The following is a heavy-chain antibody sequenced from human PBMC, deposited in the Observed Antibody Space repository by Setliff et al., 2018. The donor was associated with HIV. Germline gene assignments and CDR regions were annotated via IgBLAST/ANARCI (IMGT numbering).Heavy chain of an antibody. V-gene: IGHV4-39*07. CDR1: GGSISGSSYF. CDR2: ISYSGST. J-gene: IGHJ4*02. CDR3: ARGPEYGDYVGAYLFDY. D-gene: IGHD4-17*01. Sequence: SETLSLTCTVSGGSISGSSYFLAWIRQPPGRGLEWIGSISYSGSTNYNPSLKSRVTISVDTSKTQFSLKLSSVTAADTAVYYCARGPEYGDYVGAYLFDYWGQGTLVTVS.